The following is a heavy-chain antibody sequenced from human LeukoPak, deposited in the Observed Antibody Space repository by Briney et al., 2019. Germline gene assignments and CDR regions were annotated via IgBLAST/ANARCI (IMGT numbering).Heavy chain of an antibody. CDR1: GYTFTGYY. V-gene: IGHV1-2*02. CDR3: ARGGLGYCSGGSCYHYFDY. CDR2: INPNSGGT. J-gene: IGHJ4*02. Sequence: ASVKVSCKASGYTFTGYYIHWVRQAPGQGLEWMGWINPNSGGTNYAQKFQGRVTMTRDTPISTAYMELNRLRSDDTAVYYCARGGLGYCSGGSCYHYFDYWGQGTLVTVSS. D-gene: IGHD2-15*01.